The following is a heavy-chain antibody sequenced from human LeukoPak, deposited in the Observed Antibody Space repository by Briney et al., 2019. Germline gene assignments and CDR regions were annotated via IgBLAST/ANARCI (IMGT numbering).Heavy chain of an antibody. V-gene: IGHV4-34*01. CDR3: ARGSHGYYDSRDGFDM. CDR1: GGSFSGYY. CDR2: INHSGST. Sequence: SETLSLTCAVYGGSFSGYYWSWIRQPPGKGLEWIGEINHSGSTNYDSSLKSRVIISVDTSKNQFSLKLTSVTAADTAVYYCARGSHGYYDSRDGFDMWGRGTMVTVSS. D-gene: IGHD3-22*01. J-gene: IGHJ3*02.